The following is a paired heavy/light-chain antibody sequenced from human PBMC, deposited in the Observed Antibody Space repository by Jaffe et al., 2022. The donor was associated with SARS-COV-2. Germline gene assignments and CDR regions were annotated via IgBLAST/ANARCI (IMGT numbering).Light chain of an antibody. CDR3: QQANSFPLT. Sequence: DIQMTQSPSSVSASVGDRVTITCRASQNINSWLAWYQQKPGRAPKLLIYAASSLQSGVPSRFSGSGSGTDFTLTISSLQPEDFATYYCQQANSFPLTFGGGTKVEIK. CDR1: QNINSW. V-gene: IGKV1-12*01. J-gene: IGKJ4*01. CDR2: AAS.
Heavy chain of an antibody. D-gene: IGHD3-10*01. CDR1: GFTFSSFA. J-gene: IGHJ5*02. Sequence: QVQLVESGGGVVQPGRSLRLSCAASGFTFSSFAMHWVRQAPGKGLEWVAVISYDKINEYYADSMKGRLSISRDNSKNMLYLQMNSLRPEDTAVYYCAGGFGELSWFDPWGQGILVTVSS. CDR3: AGGFGELSWFDP. CDR2: ISYDKINE. V-gene: IGHV3-30*04.